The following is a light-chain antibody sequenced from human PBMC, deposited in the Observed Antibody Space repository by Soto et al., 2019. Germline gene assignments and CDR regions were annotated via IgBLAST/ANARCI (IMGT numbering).Light chain of an antibody. J-gene: IGKJ1*01. V-gene: IGKV3-20*01. CDR1: QSVSSSY. CDR3: QQYGSSPQT. CDR2: GAS. Sequence: EIVLTQSPGTLSLSPGERATLSCRASQSVSSSYLAWYQQKPGQAPRLLIYGASSRATGIPDRFSGSGSGTDFTLTISRLEPEDLAVYYCQQYGSSPQTFGQGTKVEI.